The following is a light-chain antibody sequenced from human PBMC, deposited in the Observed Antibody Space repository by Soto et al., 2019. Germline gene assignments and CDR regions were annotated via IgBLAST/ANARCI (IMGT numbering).Light chain of an antibody. V-gene: IGKV1-12*01. J-gene: IGKJ1*01. CDR2: AAS. Sequence: DIQMTQSPSSVSASVRDRVTITCRASQRISSWLAWYQQTPGRAPKLLIYAASSLQSGVPSRFSGSGSGTDFVFTISSLQPEDSATYYCQQLDSFPRTFGQGTKVDIK. CDR3: QQLDSFPRT. CDR1: QRISSW.